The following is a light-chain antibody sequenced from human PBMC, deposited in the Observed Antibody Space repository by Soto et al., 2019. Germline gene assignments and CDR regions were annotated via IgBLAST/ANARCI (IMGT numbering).Light chain of an antibody. CDR2: EAS. CDR1: QSIRNY. V-gene: IGKV1-5*03. Sequence: DIQMTQSPSTLSASVGDRVTITCRASQSIRNYLAWYQQKPGKAPKLLIYEASTLESGVPSRFSGSGSGTVITLTISSLQPDDFASYFCQHDNPYQWTFGQGIKVEIK. J-gene: IGKJ1*01. CDR3: QHDNPYQWT.